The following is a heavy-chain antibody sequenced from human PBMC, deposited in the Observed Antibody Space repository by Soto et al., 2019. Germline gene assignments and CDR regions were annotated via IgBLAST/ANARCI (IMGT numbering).Heavy chain of an antibody. CDR2: INHSGST. Sequence: PSETLSLTCAVYGGSFSGYYWSWIRQPPGKGLEWIGEINHSGSTNYNPSLKSRVTISVDTSKNQFSLKLSSVTAADTAVYYCARDFSFGGGSTYYYMDVWGKGTTVTVSS. D-gene: IGHD2-15*01. J-gene: IGHJ6*03. CDR3: ARDFSFGGGSTYYYMDV. CDR1: GGSFSGYY. V-gene: IGHV4-34*01.